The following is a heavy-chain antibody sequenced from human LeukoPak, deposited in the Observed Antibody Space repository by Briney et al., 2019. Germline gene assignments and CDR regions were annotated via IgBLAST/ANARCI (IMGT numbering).Heavy chain of an antibody. D-gene: IGHD6-19*01. CDR3: AHRPPGKISGWDNCYFDT. CDR2: IYWDDDR. Sequence: SGPTLVHPTQTLTRTCTLSGFSITTSGVGVGWVRQSPGKALEWLAVIYWDDDRLYSPSLRSRVSITKDSSKNQVILIMTNMDPVDTATYYCAHRPPGKISGWDNCYFDTWAPGTLVTVSS. CDR1: GFSITTSGVG. J-gene: IGHJ4*03. V-gene: IGHV2-5*02.